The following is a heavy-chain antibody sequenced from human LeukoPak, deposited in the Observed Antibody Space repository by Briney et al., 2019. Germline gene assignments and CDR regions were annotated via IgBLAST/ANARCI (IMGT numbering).Heavy chain of an antibody. CDR2: INPNSGDT. Sequence: ASVKVSCKASGYTFTGYYMHWVRQAPGQGLEWMGWINPNSGDTHYAQKFQGRGTMTRDTSINTANMELSRLRSDDTAVYYCARDQAFVYCSGGTCYDDYWGQGSLVTVSS. D-gene: IGHD2-15*01. J-gene: IGHJ4*02. CDR1: GYTFTGYY. CDR3: ARDQAFVYCSGGTCYDDY. V-gene: IGHV1-2*02.